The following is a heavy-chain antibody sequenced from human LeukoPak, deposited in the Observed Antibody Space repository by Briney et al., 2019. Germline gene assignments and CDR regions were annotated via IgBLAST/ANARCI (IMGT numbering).Heavy chain of an antibody. J-gene: IGHJ4*02. CDR1: GFTFSSYS. CDR2: ISTSSSYI. CDR3: AKDRCYYDSSGYQLDY. D-gene: IGHD3-22*01. Sequence: GGSLRLSCAASGFTFSSYSMDWVRQAPGKGLEWVSFISTSSSYIYYADSVKGRFTISRDNSKNTLYLQMNSLRAEDTAVYYCAKDRCYYDSSGYQLDYWGQGTLVTVSS. V-gene: IGHV3-21*01.